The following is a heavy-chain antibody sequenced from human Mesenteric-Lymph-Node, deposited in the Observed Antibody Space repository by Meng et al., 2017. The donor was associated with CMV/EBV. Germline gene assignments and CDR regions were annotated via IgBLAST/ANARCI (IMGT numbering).Heavy chain of an antibody. V-gene: IGHV3-66*01. Sequence: LSCAASGFTVSSNYMSWVRQAPGKGLEWVSVIYSGGSTYYADSVKGRFTISRDNSKNTLYLQMNSLRAEDTAVYYCARDLGGAAGLDYWGQGTLVTVSS. CDR2: IYSGGST. J-gene: IGHJ4*02. CDR1: GFTVSSNY. CDR3: ARDLGGAAGLDY. D-gene: IGHD6-13*01.